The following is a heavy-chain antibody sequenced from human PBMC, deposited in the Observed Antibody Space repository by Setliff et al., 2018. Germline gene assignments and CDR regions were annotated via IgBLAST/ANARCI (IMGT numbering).Heavy chain of an antibody. J-gene: IGHJ1*01. CDR1: GYTFTDYY. CDR3: ARAGSIATRPEYFHH. CDR2: INPNSGDT. Sequence: VASVKVSCKASGYTFTDYYIHWVRQAPGQGLEWMGWINPNSGDTDYAQKFQGRVTMTRDTSISTAYMELSRLRFDDTAVYYCARAGSIATRPEYFHHWGQGSLVTVSS. V-gene: IGHV1-2*02. D-gene: IGHD6-6*01.